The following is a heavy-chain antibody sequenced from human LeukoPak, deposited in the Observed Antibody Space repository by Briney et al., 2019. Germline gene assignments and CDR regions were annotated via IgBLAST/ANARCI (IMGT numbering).Heavy chain of an antibody. V-gene: IGHV4-59*01. CDR1: GGSISSYY. CDR2: IYNSGST. Sequence: SETLSLTCTVSGGSISSYYWNWIRQPPGKGLEWIGYIYNSGSTTYNPSLKSRITISLDTSKRQFSLNLRSVTAADTAVYYCASDYGSGSYRFDYWGQGTLVSVSS. D-gene: IGHD3-10*01. J-gene: IGHJ4*02. CDR3: ASDYGSGSYRFDY.